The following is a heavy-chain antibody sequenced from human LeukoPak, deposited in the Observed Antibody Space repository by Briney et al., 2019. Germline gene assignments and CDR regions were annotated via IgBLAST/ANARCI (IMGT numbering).Heavy chain of an antibody. CDR3: ARSGASSSGWPFDF. Sequence: PSETLSLTCTVSGYSISSGYYWGWIRQPPGKGLEWIGNIYHDGSTYYNPSLRSRVTISVDTSKNQFSLTVSSVTAADTAVYYCARSGASSSGWPFDFWGQGTLVTVPS. CDR1: GYSISSGYY. D-gene: IGHD6-19*01. J-gene: IGHJ4*01. CDR2: IYHDGST. V-gene: IGHV4-38-2*02.